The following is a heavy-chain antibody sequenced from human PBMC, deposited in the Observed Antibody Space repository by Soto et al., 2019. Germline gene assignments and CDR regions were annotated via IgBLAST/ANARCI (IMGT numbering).Heavy chain of an antibody. D-gene: IGHD6-13*01. V-gene: IGHV4-61*01. CDR2: IYYSGST. Sequence: SETLSLTCTVSGGSVSSGSYYWSWIRQPPGKGLEWIGYIYYSGSTNYNPSLKSRVTISVDTSKNQFSLKLSSVTAADTAVYYCARLSPFVAAAPHYYFDYWGQGTLVTVSS. CDR3: ARLSPFVAAAPHYYFDY. J-gene: IGHJ4*02. CDR1: GGSVSSGSYY.